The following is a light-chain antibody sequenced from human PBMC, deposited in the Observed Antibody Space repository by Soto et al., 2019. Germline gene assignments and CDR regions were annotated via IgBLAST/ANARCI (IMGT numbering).Light chain of an antibody. CDR3: QQYNSSPWT. CDR1: QGIRND. CDR2: AAS. V-gene: IGKV1-17*01. J-gene: IGKJ1*01. Sequence: DIQMTQSPSSLSAPVGETVTVTCRASQGIRNDLGWYQQKSGKAPKRLIYAASSLQSGVPSRFSGSGSGTDFTLTIRSLQPEDFATYYCQQYNSSPWTFGQGTKVDIK.